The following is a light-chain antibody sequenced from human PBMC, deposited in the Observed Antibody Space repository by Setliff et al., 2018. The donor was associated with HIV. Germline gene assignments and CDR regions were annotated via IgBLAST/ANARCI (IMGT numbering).Light chain of an antibody. CDR1: SFNIGNNY. CDR2: DNN. Sequence: QSVLTQPPSVSAAPGQKVTISCSGSSFNIGNNYVSWYQQLPGTAPKLLIYDNNKRPSGIPDRFSGPKSGTPATLGITGLQTGDEADYYCGTWDSSLSAYVFGTGTKVTVL. V-gene: IGLV1-51*01. CDR3: GTWDSSLSAYV. J-gene: IGLJ1*01.